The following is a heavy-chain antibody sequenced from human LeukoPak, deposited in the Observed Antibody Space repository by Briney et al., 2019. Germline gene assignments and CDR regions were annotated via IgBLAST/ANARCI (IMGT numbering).Heavy chain of an antibody. CDR3: ARDSDRSPFDY. V-gene: IGHV3-48*01. Sequence: GGSLRLSCAASGFTFSSYSMNWVRQAPGKGLELISYISSSSSTIYYADSVKGRFTISRDNAKNSLYLQMISLRAEDAAVYYCARDSDRSPFDYWGQGTLVTVSS. D-gene: IGHD1-14*01. CDR1: GFTFSSYS. CDR2: ISSSSSTI. J-gene: IGHJ4*02.